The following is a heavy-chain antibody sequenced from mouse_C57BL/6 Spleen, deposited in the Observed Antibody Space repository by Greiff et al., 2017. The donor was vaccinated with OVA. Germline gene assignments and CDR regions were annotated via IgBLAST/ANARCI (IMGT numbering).Heavy chain of an antibody. D-gene: IGHD1-1*01. J-gene: IGHJ1*03. CDR2: ISDGGSYT. CDR3: ARGLSPPYYGSSYDWYFDV. Sequence: EVMLVESGGGLVKPGGSLKLSCAASGFTFSSYAMSWVRQTPEKRLEWVATISDGGSYTYYPDNVKGRFTISRDNAKNNLYLQMSHLKSEDTAMYYCARGLSPPYYGSSYDWYFDVWGTGTTVTVSS. CDR1: GFTFSSYA. V-gene: IGHV5-4*03.